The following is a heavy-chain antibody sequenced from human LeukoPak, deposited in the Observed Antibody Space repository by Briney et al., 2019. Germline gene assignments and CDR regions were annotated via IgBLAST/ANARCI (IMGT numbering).Heavy chain of an antibody. CDR1: GYTFTSYD. Sequence: ASVKVSCKASGYTFTSYDINWVRQAPGQGLEWMGWMNPNIGNTGYAQKFQGRVTMTRNTSISTAYMELSSLRSEDTAVYYCARGIRDSSGREYFQHWGQGSRVTVSS. D-gene: IGHD3-22*01. CDR2: MNPNIGNT. V-gene: IGHV1-8*01. CDR3: ARGIRDSSGREYFQH. J-gene: IGHJ1*01.